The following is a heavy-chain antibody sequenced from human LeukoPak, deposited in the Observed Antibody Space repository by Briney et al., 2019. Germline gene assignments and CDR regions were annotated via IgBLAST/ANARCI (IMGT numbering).Heavy chain of an antibody. CDR3: ARHGPAAVDWFDP. CDR1: GYSFTSYW. CDR2: IYPGDSDT. D-gene: IGHD2-2*01. Sequence: GESLKISCKGSGYSFTSYWIGWVRQLPGKGLEWMGIIYPGDSDTRYSPSFQGQVTISADKSISTAYLQWSSLKASDTAMYYCARHGPAAVDWFDPWGQGTLVTVSS. V-gene: IGHV5-51*01. J-gene: IGHJ5*02.